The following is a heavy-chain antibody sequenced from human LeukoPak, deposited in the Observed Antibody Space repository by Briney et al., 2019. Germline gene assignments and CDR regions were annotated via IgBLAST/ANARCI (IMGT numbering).Heavy chain of an antibody. CDR1: GFTFSNYW. D-gene: IGHD2-2*01. J-gene: IGHJ4*02. CDR2: IYTDGSST. CDR3: ARNLPAADY. Sequence: GGSLRLSCAGSGFTFSNYWMHWVRQAPGKGLVWVSRIYTDGSSTDYADSVKGRFTISRDNAKNSLYLQMNSLRAEDTAVYYCARNLPAADYWGQGTLVTVSS. V-gene: IGHV3-74*01.